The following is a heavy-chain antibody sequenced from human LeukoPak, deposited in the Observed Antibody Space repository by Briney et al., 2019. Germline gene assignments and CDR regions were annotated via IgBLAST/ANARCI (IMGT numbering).Heavy chain of an antibody. CDR1: GFTFSNYA. CDR3: ARGGSWYGLDY. Sequence: SGGSLRLSCAASGFTFSNYAMHWVRQAPGKGLEYVSAITSNGGSTYYANSLKGRFTVSRDNSKNTLYLQVGSLRTEDMAVYYCARGGSWYGLDYWGQGTLVTVSS. J-gene: IGHJ4*02. V-gene: IGHV3-64*01. CDR2: ITSNGGST. D-gene: IGHD6-13*01.